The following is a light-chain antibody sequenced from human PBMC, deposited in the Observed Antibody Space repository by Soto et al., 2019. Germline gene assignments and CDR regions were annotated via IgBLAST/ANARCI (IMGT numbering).Light chain of an antibody. J-gene: IGKJ4*01. Sequence: EIVMTQSPATLSLSPGERATLSCRASQSVSSNLAWYQQKPGQAPRLLIYCASTRATGIPARFSGSGSGTEFTLSVSSLQSEDFAVYYCQQYNNWPPLTFGGGTKVEIK. CDR2: CAS. CDR3: QQYNNWPPLT. V-gene: IGKV3-15*01. CDR1: QSVSSN.